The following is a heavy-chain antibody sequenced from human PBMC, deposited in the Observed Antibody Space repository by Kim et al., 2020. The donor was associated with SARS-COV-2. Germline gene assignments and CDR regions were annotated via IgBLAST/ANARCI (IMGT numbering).Heavy chain of an antibody. CDR3: ARDGYYDSSGSIGWFDP. D-gene: IGHD3-22*01. Sequence: SETLSLTCAVYGGSFSGYYWSWIRQPPGKGLEWIGEINHSGSTNYNPSLKSRVTISVDTSKNQFSLKLSSVTAADTAVYYCARDGYYDSSGSIGWFDPWGQGTLVTVSS. J-gene: IGHJ5*02. CDR2: INHSGST. V-gene: IGHV4-34*01. CDR1: GGSFSGYY.